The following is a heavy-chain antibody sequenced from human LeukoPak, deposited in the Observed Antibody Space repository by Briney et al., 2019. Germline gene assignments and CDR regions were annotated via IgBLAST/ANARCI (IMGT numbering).Heavy chain of an antibody. D-gene: IGHD3-3*01. Sequence: ASGKVSCKASGYTFTSYYMHWVRQAPGQGLEWMGIINPSGGSTSYAQKFQGRDTMTRDTSTSTVYMELSSLRSEDTAVYYCARGVVIKTRAFDIWGQGTMVTVSS. CDR1: GYTFTSYY. J-gene: IGHJ3*02. V-gene: IGHV1-46*01. CDR3: ARGVVIKTRAFDI. CDR2: INPSGGST.